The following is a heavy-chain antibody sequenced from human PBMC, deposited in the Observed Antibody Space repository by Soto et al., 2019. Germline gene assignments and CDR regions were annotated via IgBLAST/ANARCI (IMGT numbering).Heavy chain of an antibody. CDR1: GYTFTSYA. V-gene: IGHV1-3*01. Sequence: QVQLVQSGAEVKKPGASVKVSCKASGYTFTSYAMHWVRQAPGQRLEWMGWINAGNGNTKYSQKFQGRVTITRDTSASTANMELSSLRSEDTAVYYCARGPNPYYFDDWGQGTLVTVSS. CDR2: INAGNGNT. J-gene: IGHJ4*02. CDR3: ARGPNPYYFDD.